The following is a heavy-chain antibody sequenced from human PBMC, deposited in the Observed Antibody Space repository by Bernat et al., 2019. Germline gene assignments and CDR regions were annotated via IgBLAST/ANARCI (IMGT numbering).Heavy chain of an antibody. D-gene: IGHD6-19*01. V-gene: IGHV1-3*04. CDR1: GYTFGSYA. CDR3: ARDSGSNTGGADY. CDR2: ISTGTGNT. J-gene: IGHJ4*02. Sequence: VQLVQSGAEVKKPGASVKVSCKASGYTFGSYAMHWVRQAPGQRLEWMGWISTGTGNTKYSQKFQGRVTLTRDTSASTAYMELSSLRSEDTAVYYCARDSGSNTGGADYWGQGTLVTVSS.